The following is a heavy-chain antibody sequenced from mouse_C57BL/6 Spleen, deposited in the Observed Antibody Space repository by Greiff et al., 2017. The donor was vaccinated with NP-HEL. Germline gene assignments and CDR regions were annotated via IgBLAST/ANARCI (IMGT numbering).Heavy chain of an antibody. Sequence: EVKLVESGGGLVQSGRSLRLSCATSGFTFSDFYMAWVRQAPGKGLEWIAASRNKANDYTTASSASVKGRFIVSRDTSHSILYRQMNALRAEDTAIYYCARDLPGAMDYWGQGTSVTVSS. CDR2: SRNKANDYTT. J-gene: IGHJ4*01. V-gene: IGHV7-1*01. CDR3: ARDLPGAMDY. CDR1: GFTFSDFY.